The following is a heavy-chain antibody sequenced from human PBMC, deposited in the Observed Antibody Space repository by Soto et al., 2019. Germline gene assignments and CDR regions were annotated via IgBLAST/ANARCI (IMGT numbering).Heavy chain of an antibody. J-gene: IGHJ3*02. Sequence: QVQLVQSGAEVKKPGASVKVSCKASGYTFTSYGISWVRQAPGQGLEWMGWISAYNGNTTYAQKLQGIVTMXXDXSXXTAYMELRSLRSDDTAVYYCARALAVADPNYAFDIWGQGTMVTVSS. D-gene: IGHD6-19*01. V-gene: IGHV1-18*01. CDR2: ISAYNGNT. CDR1: GYTFTSYG. CDR3: ARALAVADPNYAFDI.